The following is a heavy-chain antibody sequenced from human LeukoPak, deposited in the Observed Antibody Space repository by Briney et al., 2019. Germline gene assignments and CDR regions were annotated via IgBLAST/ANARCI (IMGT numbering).Heavy chain of an antibody. CDR3: ARRGRWCSGGSCYSYYFDS. J-gene: IGHJ4*02. V-gene: IGHV4-34*01. Sequence: SETLSLTCAVYGGSFSGYYWSWIRQPPGKGLEWIGEINHSGSTNYNASLKSRVTISVDTSKNQFSLKLSSVTAAATAVYYCARRGRWCSGGSCYSYYFDSWGQGTLVTVSS. CDR2: INHSGST. D-gene: IGHD2-15*01. CDR1: GGSFSGYY.